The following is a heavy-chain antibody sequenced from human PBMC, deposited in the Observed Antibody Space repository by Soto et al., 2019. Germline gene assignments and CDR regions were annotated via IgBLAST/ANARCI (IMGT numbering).Heavy chain of an antibody. CDR2: IYYSGST. CDR1: GGSFSGYY. D-gene: IGHD3-22*01. CDR3: ARERYYDSSGYSKLIDAFDI. V-gene: IGHV4-30-4*08. J-gene: IGHJ3*02. Sequence: SETLSLTCAVYGGSFSGYYWSWIRQPPGKGLEWIGYIYYSGSTYYNPSLKSRVTISVDTSKNQFSLKLSSVTAADTAVYYCARERYYDSSGYSKLIDAFDIWGQGTMVTVSS.